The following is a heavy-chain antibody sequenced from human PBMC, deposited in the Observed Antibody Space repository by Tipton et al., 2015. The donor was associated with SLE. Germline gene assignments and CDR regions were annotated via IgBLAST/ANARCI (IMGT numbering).Heavy chain of an antibody. CDR2: IYLSGAT. J-gene: IGHJ3*02. CDR1: NGSISSSNR. V-gene: IGHV4-4*02. D-gene: IGHD3-16*01. Sequence: TLSLTCVLFNGSISSSNRWSWVRQSPGKGLEWIGEIYLSGATNYNPSLSSRVTISVDTSRNEVSLQLTSVTAADTAVYYCAMGEDWGHEAFDIWGQGTMVTVSS. CDR3: AMGEDWGHEAFDI.